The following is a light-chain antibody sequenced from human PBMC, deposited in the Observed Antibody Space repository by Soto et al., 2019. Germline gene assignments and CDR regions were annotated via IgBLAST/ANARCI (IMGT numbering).Light chain of an antibody. CDR1: QSISSY. CDR2: AAS. J-gene: IGKJ1*01. CDR3: QQSYSTPRT. Sequence: DIQMTQSPSSLSASVGDRVTITCRASQSISSYLNWYQQKPGKAPKLLIYAASSLQSVVPSRFSGSGSGTDFTLTISSLKTEDFATDYCQQSYSTPRTFGQGTKVEIK. V-gene: IGKV1-39*01.